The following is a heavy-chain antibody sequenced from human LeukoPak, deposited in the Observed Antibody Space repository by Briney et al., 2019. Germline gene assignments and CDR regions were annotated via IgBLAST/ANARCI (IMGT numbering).Heavy chain of an antibody. J-gene: IGHJ4*02. V-gene: IGHV3-23*01. CDR1: GFTFSSYA. D-gene: IGHD3-16*01. Sequence: GGSLRHSCAASGFTFSSYAMSWVRQAPGKGLEWVSAISGSGGSTYYADSVKGRFTISRDNSKNTLYLQMNSLRAEDTAVYYCAKDHTYYDYVWGGPLDYWGQGTLVTVSS. CDR2: ISGSGGST. CDR3: AKDHTYYDYVWGGPLDY.